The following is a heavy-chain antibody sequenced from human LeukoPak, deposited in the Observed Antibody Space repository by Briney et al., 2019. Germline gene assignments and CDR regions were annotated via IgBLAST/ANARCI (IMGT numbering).Heavy chain of an antibody. CDR2: IIPILGIA. Sequence: GASVKVSCKASGGTFSSYAISWVRQAPGQGLEWMGRIIPILGIANYAQKFQGRVTITADKSTSTAYMELSSLRSEDTAVYYCATQRSSGYYVSDDAFDIWGQGTMVTVSS. CDR3: ATQRSSGYYVSDDAFDI. D-gene: IGHD3-22*01. V-gene: IGHV1-69*04. J-gene: IGHJ3*02. CDR1: GGTFSSYA.